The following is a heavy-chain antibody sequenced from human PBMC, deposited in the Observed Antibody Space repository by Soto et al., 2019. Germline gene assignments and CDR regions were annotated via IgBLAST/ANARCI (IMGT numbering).Heavy chain of an antibody. J-gene: IGHJ6*02. V-gene: IGHV5-51*01. Sequence: PGESLKISCKGSGYSFTSYWIGWVRQMPGKGLEWMGIIYPGDSDTRSSPSFQGQVTISADKFISTAYLQWSSLKASDTAMYYCARQGQLATSYYYGMDVWGQGTTVTVSS. CDR3: ARQGQLATSYYYGMDV. CDR1: GYSFTSYW. CDR2: IYPGDSDT. D-gene: IGHD6-6*01.